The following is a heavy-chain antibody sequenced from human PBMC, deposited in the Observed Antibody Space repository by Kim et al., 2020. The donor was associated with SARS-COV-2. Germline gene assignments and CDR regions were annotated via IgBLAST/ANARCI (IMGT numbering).Heavy chain of an antibody. Sequence: GGSLRLSCAASGFIISNYGMSWVRQAPGKGLEWVSRVGSGGNTYSADSVKGRFTISRDNSKNTLFLQMNSLRAEDTAVYYCAKDLGGGATFTLKYYYYGMDVWGQGTTVTVSS. CDR1: GFIISNYG. D-gene: IGHD3-16*01. CDR2: VGSGGNT. V-gene: IGHV3-23*01. J-gene: IGHJ6*02. CDR3: AKDLGGGATFTLKYYYYGMDV.